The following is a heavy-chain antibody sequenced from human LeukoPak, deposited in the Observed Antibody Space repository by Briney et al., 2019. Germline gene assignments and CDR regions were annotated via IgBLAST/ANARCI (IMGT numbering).Heavy chain of an antibody. CDR3: ARGFPYYDILTGYYSEQNAFDI. J-gene: IGHJ3*02. CDR2: INPNSGGT. D-gene: IGHD3-9*01. V-gene: IGHV1-2*02. CDR1: GYTFTVYY. Sequence: ASVKVSCKASGYTFTVYYMHWVRQAPGQGLEWMGWINPNSGGTNYAQKFQGRVTMTRDTSISTAYMELSSLRSEDTAMYYCARGFPYYDILTGYYSEQNAFDIWGQGTMVTVSS.